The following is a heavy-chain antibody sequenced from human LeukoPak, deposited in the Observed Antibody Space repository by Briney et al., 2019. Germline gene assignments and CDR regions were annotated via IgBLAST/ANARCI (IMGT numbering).Heavy chain of an antibody. J-gene: IGHJ6*02. CDR1: GGTFSSYA. D-gene: IGHD2-2*01. CDR2: IIPIFGTA. Sequence: SVTVSCKASGGTFSSYAISWVRQAPAQGLEWMGGIIPIFGTANYAQKFQGRVTITADESTSTAYMELSSLRSEDTAVYYCASPTVEYCSSTSCQRNYYYYGMDVWGQGTTVTVSS. CDR3: ASPTVEYCSSTSCQRNYYYYGMDV. V-gene: IGHV1-69*13.